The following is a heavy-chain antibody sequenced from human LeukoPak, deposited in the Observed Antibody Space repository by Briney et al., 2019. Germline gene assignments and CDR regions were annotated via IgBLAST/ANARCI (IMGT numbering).Heavy chain of an antibody. CDR2: IVVGSDNT. D-gene: IGHD6-13*01. CDR3: AAPYSSTWFDY. V-gene: IGHV1-58*01. CDR1: GFTFTTRSA. Sequence: AASAKVSCKASGFTFTTRSAVQWVRQARGQRLEWIGWIVVGSDNTNYAQKFQERVTITRDMSTSTAYMELSSLRSEDTAVYYCAAPYSSTWFDYWGQGTLVTVSS. J-gene: IGHJ4*02.